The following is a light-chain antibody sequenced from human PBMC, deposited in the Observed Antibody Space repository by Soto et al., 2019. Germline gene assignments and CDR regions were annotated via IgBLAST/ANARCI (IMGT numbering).Light chain of an antibody. CDR3: QHYKSYPWT. J-gene: IGKJ1*01. Sequence: DIQMTQSPSTLSASVGDRVIITCRASQSISTWLAWYQQKPGKAPKLLIYDASNSESGVPSRFSGSGSGTEFSLTISNLQPDDFATYYCQHYKSYPWTFGQGTKVDIK. CDR2: DAS. CDR1: QSISTW. V-gene: IGKV1-5*01.